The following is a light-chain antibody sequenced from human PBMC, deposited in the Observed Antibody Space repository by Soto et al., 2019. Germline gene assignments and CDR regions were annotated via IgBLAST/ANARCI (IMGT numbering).Light chain of an antibody. Sequence: QSVLTQPPSASESPGQSVTISCTGTSSDVGGYNYVSWYQQHPPKAPKLMIYEVINRPSGVSNRFSGSKSGNTASLTISGLQAEDEADYYCSSYTSSDTLVFGGGTKLTVL. J-gene: IGLJ3*02. V-gene: IGLV2-14*01. CDR2: EVI. CDR1: SSDVGGYNY. CDR3: SSYTSSDTLV.